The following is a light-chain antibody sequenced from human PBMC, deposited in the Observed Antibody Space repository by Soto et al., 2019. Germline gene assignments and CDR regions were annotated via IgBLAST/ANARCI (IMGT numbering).Light chain of an antibody. V-gene: IGLV2-8*01. CDR3: SSYAGSNNLV. J-gene: IGLJ2*01. Sequence: QSVLTQPPSASGSPGQSVTISCTGNSSDVGAYGYVSWYQQHPGKAPKLMIYEVNKRPSGVPDRFSGSKSGNTASLTVAGLQAEDEGDYYCSSYAGSNNLVFGGGTKLTVL. CDR1: SSDVGAYGY. CDR2: EVN.